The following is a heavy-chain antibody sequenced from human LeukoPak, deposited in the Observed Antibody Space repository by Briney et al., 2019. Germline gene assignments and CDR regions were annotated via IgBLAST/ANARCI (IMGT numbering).Heavy chain of an antibody. Sequence: PGGSLRLSCAASGFTVSSNYMSWVRQAPGKGLEWVSVIYSGGSTYYADSVKGRFTISRDNSKNTLYLQMNSLRAEDTAVYYCASQKSHDSSGYYLPFDPWGQGTLVTVSS. CDR3: ASQKSHDSSGYYLPFDP. CDR2: IYSGGST. V-gene: IGHV3-53*01. J-gene: IGHJ5*02. CDR1: GFTVSSNY. D-gene: IGHD3-22*01.